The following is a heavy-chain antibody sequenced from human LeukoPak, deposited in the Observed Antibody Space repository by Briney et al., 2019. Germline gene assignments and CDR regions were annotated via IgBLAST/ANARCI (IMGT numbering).Heavy chain of an antibody. D-gene: IGHD2-8*01. V-gene: IGHV4-59*12. Sequence: SETLSLTCTVSDYSITNYYWTWSRQPPGKELVWIGYIYFSGTANYNPSLKSRVTMSVDTSKNQFSLKLSSVTAADTAVYYCVRRASIVLMVYATVFDYWGQGTLATVSS. CDR2: IYFSGTA. CDR1: DYSITNYY. J-gene: IGHJ4*02. CDR3: VRRASIVLMVYATVFDY.